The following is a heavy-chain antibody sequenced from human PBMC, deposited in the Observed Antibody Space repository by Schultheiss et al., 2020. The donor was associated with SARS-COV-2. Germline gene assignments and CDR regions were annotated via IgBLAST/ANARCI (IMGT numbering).Heavy chain of an antibody. CDR3: ASAAGYLYAFDI. J-gene: IGHJ3*02. CDR2: IYYSGST. CDR1: GGSISSYY. D-gene: IGHD1-1*01. Sequence: SETLSLTCTVSGGSISSYYWSWIRQPPGKGLEWIGYIYYSGSTNYNPSLKSRVTISVDTSKNQFSLKLSSVTAADTAVYYCASAAGYLYAFDIWGQGTMVTVSS. V-gene: IGHV4-59*12.